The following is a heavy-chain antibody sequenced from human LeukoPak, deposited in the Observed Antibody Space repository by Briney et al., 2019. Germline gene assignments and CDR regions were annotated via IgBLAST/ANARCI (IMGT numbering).Heavy chain of an antibody. Sequence: PQTLSLTCAVSGGSISSGGYSWSWIRQPPGKGLEWIGYIYHSGSTYYNPSLKSRVTISVDRSKNQFSLKLSSVTAADTAVYYCAADYYGSGSYRDYWGQGTLVTVSS. V-gene: IGHV4-30-2*01. CDR1: GGSISSGGYS. CDR2: IYHSGST. CDR3: AADYYGSGSYRDY. D-gene: IGHD3-10*01. J-gene: IGHJ4*02.